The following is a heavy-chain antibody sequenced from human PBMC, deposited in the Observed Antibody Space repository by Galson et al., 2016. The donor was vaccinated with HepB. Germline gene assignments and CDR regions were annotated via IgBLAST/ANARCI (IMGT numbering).Heavy chain of an antibody. CDR3: ALTRAHLYSSSQFDY. CDR2: IIPILHIT. V-gene: IGHV1-69*02. CDR1: GGSFSSFT. J-gene: IGHJ4*02. D-gene: IGHD6-13*01. Sequence: SVKVSCKASGGSFSSFTINWVRQAPGQGLEWMGRIIPILHITNYAQKFQGRVTITADKSTSTVYMELSSLRSEDTAVYYCALTRAHLYSSSQFDYWGQGTLVAVSS.